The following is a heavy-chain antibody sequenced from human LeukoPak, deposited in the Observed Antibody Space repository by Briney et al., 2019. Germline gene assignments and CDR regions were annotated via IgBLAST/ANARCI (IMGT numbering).Heavy chain of an antibody. CDR3: ARGGGHYDEERY. CDR1: GFTLNNYW. J-gene: IGHJ4*02. D-gene: IGHD3-22*01. Sequence: GGSLRLSCAASGFTLNNYWMNWVRQVPGKGLEWVANINIEGTEKNYVDSVKGRFTISRDNAENSLYLQMNSLRAEDTAVYYCARGGGHYDEERYWGQGTLVTVSS. V-gene: IGHV3-7*01. CDR2: INIEGTEK.